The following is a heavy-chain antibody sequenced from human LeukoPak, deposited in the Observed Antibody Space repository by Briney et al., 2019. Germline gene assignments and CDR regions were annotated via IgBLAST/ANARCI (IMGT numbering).Heavy chain of an antibody. V-gene: IGHV4-4*07. CDR1: GGSISSYY. J-gene: IGHJ5*02. Sequence: SETLCLTCTASGGSISSYYWSWIRQPAGKGLEWIGRIYTSGSTNYNPSLKSRVTMSVDTSKNQFSLKLSSVTAADTAVYYCARDRYDILTDFQSAAWFDPWGQGTLVTVSS. CDR2: IYTSGST. CDR3: ARDRYDILTDFQSAAWFDP. D-gene: IGHD3-9*01.